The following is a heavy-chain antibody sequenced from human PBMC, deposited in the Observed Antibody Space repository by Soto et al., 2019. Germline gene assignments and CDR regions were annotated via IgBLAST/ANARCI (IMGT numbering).Heavy chain of an antibody. CDR1: GFTVSSHY. J-gene: IGHJ1*01. D-gene: IGHD3-22*01. V-gene: IGHV3-53*01. Sequence: EVQLVESGGGLIQPGGSLRLSCAASGFTVSSHYMSWGRQAPGKGLEWDSLIYSGGSTYYADSVKGRFTISRDNSKNTRYLQMNSLRAEDTAVYYGARARVESGYPEYFQHWGQGTLVTVSS. CDR2: IYSGGST. CDR3: ARARVESGYPEYFQH.